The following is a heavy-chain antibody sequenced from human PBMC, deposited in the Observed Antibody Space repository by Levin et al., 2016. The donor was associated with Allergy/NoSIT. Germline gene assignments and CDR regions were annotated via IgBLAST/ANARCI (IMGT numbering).Heavy chain of an antibody. J-gene: IGHJ6*02. V-gene: IGHV1-2*04. Sequence: WVRQAPGQGLEWMGWINPNSGGTNYAQRFQGWVTMTRDTSISTAYMELSRLRSDDTAVYYCARDQSASTGPAYYGMDVWGQGTTVTVSS. D-gene: IGHD4-11*01. CDR3: ARDQSASTGPAYYGMDV. CDR2: INPNSGGT.